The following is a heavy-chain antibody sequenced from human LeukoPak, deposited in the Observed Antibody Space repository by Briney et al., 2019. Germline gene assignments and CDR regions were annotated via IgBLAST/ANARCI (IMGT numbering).Heavy chain of an antibody. CDR3: VKDLGSSIRNPTFDY. CDR1: GYTFTRYD. V-gene: IGHV1-8*01. J-gene: IGHJ4*02. CDR2: MNPNSGNT. D-gene: IGHD2-2*01. Sequence: AAAKVSCKASGYTFTRYDINRVRQDTGQGLEWMGWMNPNSGNTGYAQKFQGRVTMTRNTSISTAYMELSSLRSEDTAVYYCVKDLGSSIRNPTFDYWGQGTLVTVSS.